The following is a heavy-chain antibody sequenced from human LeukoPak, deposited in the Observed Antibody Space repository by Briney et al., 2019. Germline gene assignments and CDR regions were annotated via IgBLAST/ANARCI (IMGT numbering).Heavy chain of an antibody. Sequence: PGGSLRLSCAASGFTFSDYYMSWIRQAPGKGLEWVSYISSSGSTIYYADSVKGRFTISRDNAKNSLYLQMNSLRAEDTAVYYCARAVYEGIVATTFDYWGQGTLVTVSS. CDR3: ARAVYEGIVATTFDY. V-gene: IGHV3-11*01. CDR2: ISSSGSTI. J-gene: IGHJ4*02. CDR1: GFTFSDYY. D-gene: IGHD5-12*01.